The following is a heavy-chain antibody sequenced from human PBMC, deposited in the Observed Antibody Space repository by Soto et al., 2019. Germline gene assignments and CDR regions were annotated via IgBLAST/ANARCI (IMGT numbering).Heavy chain of an antibody. D-gene: IGHD3-10*01. V-gene: IGHV4-34*01. CDR3: ARGQLVWYGDLTPYHRDMDV. CDR2: ISHDGGT. CDR1: GGSFDDFY. J-gene: IGHJ6*02. Sequence: PSEALSLICAFYGGSFDDFYWSSVRQSPGKGLEWVGEISHDGGTNYSPSLASRVSISVDTSKNQFSLHLRSVTAADTGLYYCARGQLVWYGDLTPYHRDMDVWGQGTTVTVCS.